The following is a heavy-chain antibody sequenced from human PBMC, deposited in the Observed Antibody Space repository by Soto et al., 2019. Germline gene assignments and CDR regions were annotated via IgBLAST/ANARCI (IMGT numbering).Heavy chain of an antibody. J-gene: IGHJ4*02. CDR1: GGSISSDY. CDR2: IYDSGST. V-gene: IGHV4-59*01. CDR3: ARLVSYSGSRFDW. Sequence: PSETLSLTCTVSGGSISSDYWSWIRQPPGKGLEWIGYIYDSGSTKYNPSFKSRATISVDTSKNQFSLKLSSVTAADTAVYYCARLVSYSGSRFDWWGQGTLVTVSS. D-gene: IGHD3-10*01.